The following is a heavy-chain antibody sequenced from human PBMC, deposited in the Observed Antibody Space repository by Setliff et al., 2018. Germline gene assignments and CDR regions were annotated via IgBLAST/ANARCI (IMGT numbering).Heavy chain of an antibody. CDR3: ARLSPYNTGPPFDY. CDR1: GGPISSSNYY. D-gene: IGHD2-8*02. J-gene: IGHJ4*02. V-gene: IGHV4-61*05. CDR2: IYSSGST. Sequence: PSETLSLTCTVSGGPISSSNYYWGWIRQPPGKGLEWIGYIYSSGSTNYNPSLKSRVAISIDTSKNQFSLKVNSVTAADTAIYYCARLSPYNTGPPFDYWGQGTLVTVSS.